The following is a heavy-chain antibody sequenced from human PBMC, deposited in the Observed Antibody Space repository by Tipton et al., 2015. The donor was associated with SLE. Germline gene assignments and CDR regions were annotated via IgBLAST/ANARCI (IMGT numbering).Heavy chain of an antibody. J-gene: IGHJ1*01. D-gene: IGHD3-16*01. CDR3: ATGGGSLYFQN. CDR1: GGSISSGSYY. V-gene: IGHV4-61*09. CDR2: ISTSGTT. Sequence: TLSLTCTVSGGSISSGSYYWSWIRQPAGQGLEWIGHISTSGTTNYNPSLKSRVTISVDTSKNQFSLKLTSVTAADTAVYYCATGGGSLYFQNWGQGTLVTVSS.